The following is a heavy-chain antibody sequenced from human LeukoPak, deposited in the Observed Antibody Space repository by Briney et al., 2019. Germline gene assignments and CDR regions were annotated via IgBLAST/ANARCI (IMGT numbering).Heavy chain of an antibody. Sequence: ASVKVSCKASGYTFTSYDINWVRQATGQELEWMGWMNPNSGNTGYAQNFQGRVNMTRNTSISTAFLELSSLRSDDTAVYYCARGQFPLYCTTTSCYEFDYWGQGTLVTVSS. J-gene: IGHJ4*02. CDR1: GYTFTSYD. D-gene: IGHD2-2*01. CDR2: MNPNSGNT. V-gene: IGHV1-8*01. CDR3: ARGQFPLYCTTTSCYEFDY.